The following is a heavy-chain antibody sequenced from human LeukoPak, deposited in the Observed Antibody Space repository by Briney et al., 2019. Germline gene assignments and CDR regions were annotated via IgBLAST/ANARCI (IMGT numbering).Heavy chain of an antibody. CDR3: ARGELYYYGSGSYYRFDY. CDR1: GFTFSSYG. J-gene: IGHJ4*02. D-gene: IGHD3-10*01. CDR2: IWYDGSNK. V-gene: IGHV3-33*01. Sequence: PGRSLRLSCAASGFTFSSYGMHWVRQAPGKGLEWVAVIWYDGSNKYYADSVKGRFTISRDNSKNTLYLQMNSLRAEDTAVYYCARGELYYYGSGSYYRFDYWGQGTLVTVSS.